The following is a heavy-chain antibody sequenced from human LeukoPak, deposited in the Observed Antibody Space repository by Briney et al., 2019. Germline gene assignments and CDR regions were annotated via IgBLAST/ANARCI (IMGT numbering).Heavy chain of an antibody. V-gene: IGHV3-9*01. CDR2: ISWNSGSI. Sequence: GGSLRLSCAASGFTFDDYAMHWVRQAPGKGLEWVSGISWNSGSIGYADSVKGRFTISRDNAKNSLYPQMNSLRAEDTALYYCAKDSYDFWSGYYDYWGQGTLVTVSS. CDR3: AKDSYDFWSGYYDY. CDR1: GFTFDDYA. D-gene: IGHD3/OR15-3a*01. J-gene: IGHJ4*02.